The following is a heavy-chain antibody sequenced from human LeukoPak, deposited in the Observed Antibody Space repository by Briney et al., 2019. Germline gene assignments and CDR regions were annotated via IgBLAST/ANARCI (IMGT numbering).Heavy chain of an antibody. Sequence: SGTLSLTCAVSGGSLSRNNWWSWVRQPPGKGLEWVGEIYQSGSTNYNPSLKSRVTILVDNSKNQFSLKVSSVTAADTAVYFCASSVSGSYGALDIWGQGTLVTVSS. V-gene: IGHV4-4*02. CDR1: GGSLSRNNW. J-gene: IGHJ3*02. CDR3: ASSVSGSYGALDI. D-gene: IGHD1-26*01. CDR2: IYQSGST.